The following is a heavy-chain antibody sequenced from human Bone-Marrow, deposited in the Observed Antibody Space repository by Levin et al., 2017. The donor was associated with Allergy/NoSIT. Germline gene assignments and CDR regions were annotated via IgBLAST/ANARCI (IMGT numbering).Heavy chain of an antibody. CDR3: ARGGPSSSSYYYYYYMDV. CDR1: GGSFSGYY. J-gene: IGHJ6*03. Sequence: SETLSLTCAVYGGSFSGYYWSWIRQPPGKGLEWIGEINHSGSTNYNPSLKSRVTISVDTSKNQFSLKLSSVTAADTAVYYCARGGPSSSSYYYYYYMDVWGKGTTVTVSS. CDR2: INHSGST. V-gene: IGHV4-34*01. D-gene: IGHD6-6*01.